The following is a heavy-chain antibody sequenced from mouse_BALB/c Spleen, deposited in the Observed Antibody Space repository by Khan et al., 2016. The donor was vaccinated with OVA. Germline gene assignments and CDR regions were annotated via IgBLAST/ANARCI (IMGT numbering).Heavy chain of an antibody. V-gene: IGHV1S137*01. CDR1: GYTFTDFA. Sequence: QVRLQQSGAELVRPGVSVKLSCKGSGYTFTDFAMHWVKQSHAQSLEWIGVISTYYGDATYNQKFKGKATMTVDKSSSTAYMELARLTSDDSAIYYCARGSGNSRFAYWGQGTLVTVSA. CDR2: ISTYYGDA. D-gene: IGHD1-3*01. CDR3: ARGSGNSRFAY. J-gene: IGHJ3*01.